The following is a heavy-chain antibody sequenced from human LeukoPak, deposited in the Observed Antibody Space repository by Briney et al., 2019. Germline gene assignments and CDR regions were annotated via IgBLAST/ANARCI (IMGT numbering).Heavy chain of an antibody. D-gene: IGHD3-3*01. CDR2: ISSSSSSYI. CDR1: GFTFSSYS. V-gene: IGHV3-21*01. Sequence: GGSLRLSCAASGFTFSSYSMNWVRQAPGKGLEWVSSISSSSSSYIYYADSVKGRFTISRDNAKNSLYLQMNSLRAEDTAVYYCARASITIFGVVTHYFDYWGQGTLVTVSS. CDR3: ARASITIFGVVTHYFDY. J-gene: IGHJ4*02.